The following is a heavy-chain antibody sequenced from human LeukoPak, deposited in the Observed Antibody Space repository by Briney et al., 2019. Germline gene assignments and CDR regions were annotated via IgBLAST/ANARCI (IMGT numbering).Heavy chain of an antibody. J-gene: IGHJ3*02. CDR1: GGSISSSSYY. CDR2: IYYSGST. Sequence: SETPSLTCTVSGGSISSSSYYWGWIRQPPGKGLEWIGSIYYSGSTYYNPSLKSRVTISVDTSKNQFSLKLSSVTAADTAVYYCASGDIVVVILDAFDIWGQGTMVTVSS. CDR3: ASGDIVVVILDAFDI. V-gene: IGHV4-39*07. D-gene: IGHD3-22*01.